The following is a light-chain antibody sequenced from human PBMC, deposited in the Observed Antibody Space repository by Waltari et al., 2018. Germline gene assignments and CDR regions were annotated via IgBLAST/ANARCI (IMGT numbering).Light chain of an antibody. Sequence: QSPLTQPASVSGSPGQSITISCTGTSSDVGTSNLVSWYQQHPGKAPKLMIYEDFKRPPGVANRFSGSKSCNTASLTISGLQAEDEADYYCCSYVSGDTWVFGGGTELAVL. CDR3: CSYVSGDTWV. CDR2: EDF. CDR1: SSDVGTSNL. V-gene: IGLV2-23*01. J-gene: IGLJ3*02.